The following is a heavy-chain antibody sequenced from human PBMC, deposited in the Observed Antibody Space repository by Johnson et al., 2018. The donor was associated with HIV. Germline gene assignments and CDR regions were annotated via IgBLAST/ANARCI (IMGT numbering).Heavy chain of an antibody. CDR3: ARVARHDGWWFDAFDI. CDR1: GFTFSSYD. V-gene: IGHV3-30*03. D-gene: IGHD2-15*01. CDR2: ISYDGSNK. Sequence: QVLLVESGGGLVQPGGSLRLSCAASGFTFSSYDMHWVRQAPGKGLEWVAVISYDGSNKYYADSVKGRFTISRDNSKNTLYLQMNSLRAEDTAVYYCARVARHDGWWFDAFDIWGQGTMVTVAS. J-gene: IGHJ3*02.